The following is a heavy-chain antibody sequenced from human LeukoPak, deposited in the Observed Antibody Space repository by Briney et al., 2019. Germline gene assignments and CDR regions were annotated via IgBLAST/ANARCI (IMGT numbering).Heavy chain of an antibody. V-gene: IGHV3-23*01. CDR1: GGSISSGSYY. J-gene: IGHJ4*02. Sequence: ETLSLTCTVSGGSISSGSYYWGWIHQPPGKGLEWVSAISGSGGSTYYADSVKGRFTISRDNSKNTLYLQMNSLRAEDTAVYYCAKDPGYCSGGSCYPYFDYWGQGTLVTVSS. CDR3: AKDPGYCSGGSCYPYFDY. CDR2: ISGSGGST. D-gene: IGHD2-15*01.